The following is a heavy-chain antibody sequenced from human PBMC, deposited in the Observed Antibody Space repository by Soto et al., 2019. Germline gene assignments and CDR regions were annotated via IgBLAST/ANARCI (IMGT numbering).Heavy chain of an antibody. V-gene: IGHV1-2*02. CDR1: GYTFTDYY. Sequence: ASVKVSCKASGYTFTDYYVHWVRQAPGQGLEWMGWINPNSGGTKTAQKFQGRVTVTRDTSISTAYMDLSRLRSDDTAVYYCARDVTRTQACTNGVGDYHYYDMDFWCKGTMFTVSS. CDR2: INPNSGGT. D-gene: IGHD2-8*01. J-gene: IGHJ6*04. CDR3: ARDVTRTQACTNGVGDYHYYDMDF.